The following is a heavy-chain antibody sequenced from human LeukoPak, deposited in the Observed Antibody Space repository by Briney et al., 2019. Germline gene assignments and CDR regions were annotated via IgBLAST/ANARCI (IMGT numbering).Heavy chain of an antibody. CDR2: ISYDGSNK. D-gene: IGHD6-19*01. CDR1: GFTFSSYA. CDR3: ARDLGWYDY. V-gene: IGHV3-30-3*01. J-gene: IGHJ4*02. Sequence: GGSLRLSCAASGFTFSSYAMSWVRQAPGKGLEWVAVISYDGSNKYYADSVKGRFTISRDNSKNTLYLQMNSLRAEDTAVYYCARDLGWYDYWGQGTLVTVSS.